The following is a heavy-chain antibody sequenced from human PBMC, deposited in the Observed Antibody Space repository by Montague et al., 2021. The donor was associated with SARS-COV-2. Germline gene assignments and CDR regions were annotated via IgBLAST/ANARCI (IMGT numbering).Heavy chain of an antibody. Sequence: SETLSLTCTVSGGSIRSSSHFWGWFRQPPGQRLEWIGTISYSGSTYYSPSLKSRVIISADTSKNQFSLNLRSVTAADTAVYFCGLGRGFAVGNHYYYSYGLDVWGQGTRVTVSS. CDR1: GGSIRSSSHF. V-gene: IGHV4-39*07. J-gene: IGHJ6*02. CDR3: GLGRGFAVGNHYYYSYGLDV. D-gene: IGHD3-10*01. CDR2: ISYSGST.